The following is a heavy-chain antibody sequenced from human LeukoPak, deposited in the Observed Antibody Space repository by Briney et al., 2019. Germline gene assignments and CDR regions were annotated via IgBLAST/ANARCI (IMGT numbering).Heavy chain of an antibody. CDR1: GYTFTGYY. CDR3: ARGLSSSPQVFDY. CDR2: INPNSGGT. Sequence: VASVTVSCKASGYTFTGYYMHWVRQAPGQGLEWMGWINPNSGGTNYAQKFQGRVTITRDTSISTAYMELSRPRSDDTAVYYCARGLSSSPQVFDYWGQGTLVTVSS. J-gene: IGHJ4*02. D-gene: IGHD6-13*01. V-gene: IGHV1-2*02.